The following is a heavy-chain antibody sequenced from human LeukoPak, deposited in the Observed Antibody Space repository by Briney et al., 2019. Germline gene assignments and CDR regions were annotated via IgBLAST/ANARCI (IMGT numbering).Heavy chain of an antibody. Sequence: SQTLSLTCTVSGGSISSRTYYWSWIRQHPGKGLEWIGYIYYSGSTYYNPSLKTRVSISVDTSKNHFSLTLCSVTAADTAVYFCARDRRGLDFYDAFDIWGQGTMVTVSS. CDR2: IYYSGST. D-gene: IGHD2/OR15-2a*01. CDR1: GGSISSRTYY. CDR3: ARDRRGLDFYDAFDI. J-gene: IGHJ3*02. V-gene: IGHV4-31*03.